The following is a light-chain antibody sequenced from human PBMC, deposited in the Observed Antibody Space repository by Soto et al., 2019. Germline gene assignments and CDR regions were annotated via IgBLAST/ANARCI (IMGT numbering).Light chain of an antibody. CDR2: AAS. CDR3: QKYNGAPWT. V-gene: IGKV1-27*01. J-gene: IGKJ1*01. CDR1: QDISDY. Sequence: DIRMTQSPSSLSASVGDRVTITCRASQDISDYLAWFRQKPGKVPELLIYAASSLQSGVPSRFSGSGSGTDFTLTINSLQPEDVAGYYCQKYNGAPWTFGQGTKVEIK.